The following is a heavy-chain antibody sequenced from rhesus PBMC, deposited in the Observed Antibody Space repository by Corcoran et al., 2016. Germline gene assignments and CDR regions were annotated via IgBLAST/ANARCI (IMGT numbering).Heavy chain of an antibody. CDR1: GFTFSSYV. V-gene: IGHV3S26*01. CDR2: ISESGGTI. D-gene: IGHD3-28*01. J-gene: IGHJ1*01. CDR3: TRGDSGYYTVEYFEF. Sequence: DVQLVESGGGLVKPGGSLRLSCVASGFTFSSYVMHWVRQAPGQGLEWVSVISESGGTIYYADSVKGRFTISRDNAKNSLFRQMNSLRAEDTAVYYCTRGDSGYYTVEYFEFWGQGALVTVSS.